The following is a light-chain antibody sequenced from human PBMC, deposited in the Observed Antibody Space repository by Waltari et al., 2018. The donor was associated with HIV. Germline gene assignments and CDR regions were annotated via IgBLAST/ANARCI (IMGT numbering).Light chain of an antibody. Sequence: QSVLTQPPSVSGAPGQRVTLSCTGSKSNNGTHDGHLYQQFPGTAPQLLIYNTNSRPSGVPDRFSGSKSGTSASLAITGLQSEDEADYFCQSSDSTLSGSVFGGGTKLTVL. CDR3: QSSDSTLSGSV. CDR2: NTN. V-gene: IGLV1-40*01. CDR1: KSNNGTHD. J-gene: IGLJ2*01.